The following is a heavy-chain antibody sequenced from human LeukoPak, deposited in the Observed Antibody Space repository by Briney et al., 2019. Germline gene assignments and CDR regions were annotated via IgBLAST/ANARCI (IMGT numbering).Heavy chain of an antibody. CDR3: AKEGYGGNASWDY. Sequence: GRSLRLSCAASGFTFDDYAMHWVRQAPGKGLEWVSGISWNSGSIGYADSVKGRFTISRGNAKNSLYLQMNSLRAEDTALYYCAKEGYGGNASWDYWGQGTLVTVSS. CDR2: ISWNSGSI. V-gene: IGHV3-9*01. D-gene: IGHD4-23*01. CDR1: GFTFDDYA. J-gene: IGHJ4*02.